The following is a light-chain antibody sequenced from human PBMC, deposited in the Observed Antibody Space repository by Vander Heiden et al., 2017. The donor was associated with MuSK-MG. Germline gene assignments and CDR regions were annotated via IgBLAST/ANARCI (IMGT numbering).Light chain of an antibody. V-gene: IGKV1-39*01. Sequence: DIQMTQSPSSLSASVGDRITITCRASQTISRSLNWYQQKPGKAPKVLIYSASSAQSGVPSRFSGRGSGTDFTLTISRLQPEDFASYYCQQSELTPWTFGPGTKVEFK. CDR2: SAS. J-gene: IGKJ1*01. CDR3: QQSELTPWT. CDR1: QTISRS.